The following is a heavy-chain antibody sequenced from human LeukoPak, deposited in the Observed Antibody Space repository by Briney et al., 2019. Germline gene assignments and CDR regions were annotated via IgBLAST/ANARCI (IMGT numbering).Heavy chain of an antibody. CDR2: IYYSWST. V-gene: IGHV4-59*01. D-gene: IGHD2-15*01. CDR3: AIGLSSLNCFDP. Sequence: PSETLSLTCTVSGGAIRDYTRRCVPAPPRKGLGGIVYIYYSWSTNYNLSLESRVTMSVDTTKDQFSLKLNSVTAADTAVYYCAIGLSSLNCFDPGGQETRVTVST. CDR1: GGAIRDYT. J-gene: IGHJ5*02.